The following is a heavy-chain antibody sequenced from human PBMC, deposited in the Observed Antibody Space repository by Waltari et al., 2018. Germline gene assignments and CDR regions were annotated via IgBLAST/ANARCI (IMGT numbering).Heavy chain of an antibody. J-gene: IGHJ4*02. Sequence: QVQLVQSGAEVKKPGASVKVSCKASGYTFTGYYMHWVRQAPGQGLEWMGWINPNSGGKNYAQKFQGRVTMTRDTSISTAYMELSRLRSDDTAVYYCARDQRGVGATTFDYWGQGTLVTVSS. V-gene: IGHV1-2*02. CDR2: INPNSGGK. CDR1: GYTFTGYY. CDR3: ARDQRGVGATTFDY. D-gene: IGHD1-26*01.